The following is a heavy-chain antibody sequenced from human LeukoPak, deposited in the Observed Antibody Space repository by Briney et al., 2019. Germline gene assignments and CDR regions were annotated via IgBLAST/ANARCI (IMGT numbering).Heavy chain of an antibody. CDR1: GFTFSSYG. J-gene: IGHJ6*03. V-gene: IGHV3-30*03. D-gene: IGHD5-24*01. Sequence: PGRSLRLSCAASGFTFSSYGMHWVRQAPGKGLEWVAVISYDGSNKYYADSVKGRFTISRDNSKNTLYLQMNSLRSEDTAVYYCARGGERWLQLLNYYYYMDVWGKGTTVTVSS. CDR2: ISYDGSNK. CDR3: ARGGERWLQLLNYYYYMDV.